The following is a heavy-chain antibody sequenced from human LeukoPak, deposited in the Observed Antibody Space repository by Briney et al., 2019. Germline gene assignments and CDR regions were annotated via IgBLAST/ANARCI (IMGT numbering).Heavy chain of an antibody. CDR3: ARSRGPNTFGGVHDY. Sequence: PGGSLRLSCAASGFTVSSIHMVWVRQAPGKGLEWVSVTYTGGSTYYADSVKGRFTISRDNSKNTLYLQMNSLRAEDTAVYYCARSRGPNTFGGVHDYWGQGTLVTVSS. CDR2: TYTGGST. V-gene: IGHV3-53*01. CDR1: GFTVSSIH. D-gene: IGHD3-16*01. J-gene: IGHJ4*02.